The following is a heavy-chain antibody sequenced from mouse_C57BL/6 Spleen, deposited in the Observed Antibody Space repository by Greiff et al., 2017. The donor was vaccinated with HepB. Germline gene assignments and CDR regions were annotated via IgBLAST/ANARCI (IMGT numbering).Heavy chain of an antibody. CDR1: GYTFTSYW. CDR2: IHPNSGST. D-gene: IGHD2-3*01. J-gene: IGHJ1*03. V-gene: IGHV1-64*01. CDR3: AFYDCYFGYFDV. Sequence: QVQLQQPGAELVKPGASVKLSCKASGYTFTSYWMHWVKQRPGQGLEWIGVIHPNSGSTNYNEKFKSKATLTVDKSSSTAYMQLSSLTSEDSAVYYCAFYDCYFGYFDVWGTGTTVTVSS.